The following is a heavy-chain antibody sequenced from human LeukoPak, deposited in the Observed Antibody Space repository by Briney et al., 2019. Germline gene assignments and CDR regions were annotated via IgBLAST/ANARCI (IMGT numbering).Heavy chain of an antibody. D-gene: IGHD6-13*01. CDR2: IYTSGST. J-gene: IGHJ5*02. V-gene: IGHV4-4*07. CDR3: ARGVASTGIGWFDP. Sequence: SETLSLTCTVSGGFISSYSWSWIRQHAGKGLGWIGRIYTSGSTNYNPSLKSRVTMSVDTSKNQFSLNLSSVTAADTAVYYCARGVASTGIGWFDPWGQGTLVTVS. CDR1: GGFISSYS.